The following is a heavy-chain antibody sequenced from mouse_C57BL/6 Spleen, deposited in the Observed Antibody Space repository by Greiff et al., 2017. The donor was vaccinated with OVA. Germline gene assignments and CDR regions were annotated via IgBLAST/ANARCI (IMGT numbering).Heavy chain of an antibody. D-gene: IGHD1-1*01. CDR1: GYAFSSSW. Sequence: QVQLKESGPELVKPGASVKISCKASGYAFSSSWMNWVKQRPGKGLEWIGRIYPGDGDTNYNGEFKGKATLTADKSSSTAYMQLSSLTSEDSAVYFCAKGPLFITTVVAPPWYFDVWGTGTTVTVSS. CDR2: IYPGDGDT. CDR3: AKGPLFITTVVAPPWYFDV. V-gene: IGHV1-82*01. J-gene: IGHJ1*03.